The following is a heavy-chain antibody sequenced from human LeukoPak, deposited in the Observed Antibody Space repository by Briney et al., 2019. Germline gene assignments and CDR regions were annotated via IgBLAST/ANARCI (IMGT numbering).Heavy chain of an antibody. D-gene: IGHD3-22*01. CDR3: ATPDSSGYYYLY. CDR2: VYNSGST. V-gene: IGHV4-39*01. CDR1: GGSISSANYY. J-gene: IGHJ4*02. Sequence: PSETLSLTCTVSGGSISSANYYWGWIRQPSGTGLEGIGSVYNSGSTYYNPSLKSRVIVSLHMSQNQFSLRLTSVTAADTAVYYCATPDSSGYYYLYWGQGTLVTVSS.